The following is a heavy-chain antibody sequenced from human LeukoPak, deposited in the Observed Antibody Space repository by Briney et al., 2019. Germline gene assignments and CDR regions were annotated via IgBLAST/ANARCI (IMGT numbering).Heavy chain of an antibody. CDR3: AREGRVGATGPFDY. V-gene: IGHV1-2*02. Sequence: ASVKVSCKASGYTFTGYYMHWVRQAPGQGLEWMGWINPNSGGTNYAQRFQGRVTMTRDTSISTAYMELSRLRSDDTAVYYCAREGRVGATGPFDYWGQGTLVTVSS. J-gene: IGHJ4*02. CDR1: GYTFTGYY. D-gene: IGHD1-26*01. CDR2: INPNSGGT.